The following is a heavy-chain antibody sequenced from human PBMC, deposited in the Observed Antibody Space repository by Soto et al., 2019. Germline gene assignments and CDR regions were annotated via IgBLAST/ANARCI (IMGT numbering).Heavy chain of an antibody. D-gene: IGHD3-16*01. Sequence: DVQLVESGGGLVQPGGSLRLSCAASGFTFNIYNMDWVRQAPGKGLEWVSYIGSSSSPKLYADSVRGRFTISRDNAKNSLYLQMDSLRAEDTAVYYCARDSGYGGAGDFWGQGALVTVSS. J-gene: IGHJ4*02. CDR3: ARDSGYGGAGDF. CDR2: IGSSSSPK. CDR1: GFTFNIYN. V-gene: IGHV3-48*01.